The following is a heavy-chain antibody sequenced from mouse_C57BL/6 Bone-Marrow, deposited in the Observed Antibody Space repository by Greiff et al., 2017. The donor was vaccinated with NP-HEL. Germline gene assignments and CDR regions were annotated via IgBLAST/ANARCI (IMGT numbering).Heavy chain of an antibody. Sequence: VQLQQSGAELVKPGASVKLSCKASGYTFTSYWMHWVKQRPGQGLEWIGMIHPNSGSTNYNEKFKSKATLTVDKSSSTAYMQLSSLTSEDSAVYYCARVIIYYYGSSPYYYAMDYWGQGTSVTVSS. D-gene: IGHD1-1*01. J-gene: IGHJ4*01. V-gene: IGHV1-64*01. CDR1: GYTFTSYW. CDR2: IHPNSGST. CDR3: ARVIIYYYGSSPYYYAMDY.